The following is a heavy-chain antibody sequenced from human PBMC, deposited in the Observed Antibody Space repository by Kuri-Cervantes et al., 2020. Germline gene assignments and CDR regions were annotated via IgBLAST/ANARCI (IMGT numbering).Heavy chain of an antibody. CDR3: ARDRYRGVRGVIYYYGMDV. Sequence: GSLRLSCTVSGGSVSSGSYYWSWIRQPPGKGLEWIGYIYYSGSTNYNPSLKSRVTISVDTSKNQFSLKLSSVTAADTAVYYCARDRYRGVRGVIYYYGMDVWGQGTTVTVSS. V-gene: IGHV4-61*01. D-gene: IGHD3-10*01. CDR2: IYYSGST. CDR1: GGSVSSGSYY. J-gene: IGHJ6*02.